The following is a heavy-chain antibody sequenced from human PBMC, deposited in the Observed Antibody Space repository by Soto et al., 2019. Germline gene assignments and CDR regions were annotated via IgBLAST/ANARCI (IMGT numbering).Heavy chain of an antibody. Sequence: SETLSLTCTVSGGSISSRSYYWGWIRQPPGKGLEWIGSIYYSGSTYYNPSLKSRVTISVDTSKNQFSLKLSSVTAADTAVYYCASQRYSSGWYRWFDPWGQGTLVTVSS. CDR2: IYYSGST. V-gene: IGHV4-39*01. D-gene: IGHD6-19*01. J-gene: IGHJ5*02. CDR1: GGSISSRSYY. CDR3: ASQRYSSGWYRWFDP.